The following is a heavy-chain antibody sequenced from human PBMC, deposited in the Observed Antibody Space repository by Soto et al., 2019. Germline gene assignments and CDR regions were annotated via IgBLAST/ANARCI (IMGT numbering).Heavy chain of an antibody. D-gene: IGHD6-13*01. CDR3: ATIRTIAEAFSDY. J-gene: IGHJ4*02. CDR2: ISATGAST. V-gene: IGHV3-23*01. CDR1: GLTFSGSA. Sequence: GGSLRLSCAASGLTFSGSAMSWVRQAPGKGLEWVSSISATGASTYYADSVQGRFTVSRDNSKDTFFLEMNSLRAEDTAVYFRATIRTIAEAFSDYWGQGTLVTVAS.